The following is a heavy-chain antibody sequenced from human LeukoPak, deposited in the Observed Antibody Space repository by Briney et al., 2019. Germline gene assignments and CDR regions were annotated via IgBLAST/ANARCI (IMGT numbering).Heavy chain of an antibody. D-gene: IGHD3-16*02. CDR3: ARVRSLNDAFDI. J-gene: IGHJ3*02. CDR1: GFTFSSYS. V-gene: IGHV3-48*04. Sequence: GGSLRLSCAASGFTFSSYSMNWVRQAPGKGLEWVSYISSSTIYYADSVKGRFTISRGNAKNSLYLQMNSLRAEDTAVYYCARVRSLNDAFDIWGQGTMVTVSS. CDR2: ISSSTI.